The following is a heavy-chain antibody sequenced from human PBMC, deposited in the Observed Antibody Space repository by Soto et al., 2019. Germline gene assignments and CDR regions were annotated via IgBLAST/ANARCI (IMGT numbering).Heavy chain of an antibody. D-gene: IGHD2-2*01. J-gene: IGHJ4*02. CDR3: AKSFGIIVAAAHYY. Sequence: PGGSLRLSCAASGFTVSSKYMSWVRQAPGKGLEWVSLIQSGGPTYYADSVKGRFTISRDNSKNTLYLQMNSLRAEDTAVYYCAKSFGIIVAAAHYYWGQGTLVTVSS. CDR2: IQSGGPT. V-gene: IGHV3-66*01. CDR1: GFTVSSKY.